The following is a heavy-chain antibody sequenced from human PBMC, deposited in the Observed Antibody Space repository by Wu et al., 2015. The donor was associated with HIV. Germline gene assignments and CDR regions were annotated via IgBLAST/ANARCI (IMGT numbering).Heavy chain of an antibody. CDR1: GYTFTSYG. D-gene: IGHD3-22*01. CDR2: ISAYNGNT. J-gene: IGHJ6*02. CDR3: AGGFPPDYYDSSGYSRYYYYGMTS. Sequence: QVQLVQSGAEVKKPGASVKVSCKASGYTFTSYGISWVRQAPGQGLEWMGWISAYNGNTNYAQKLQGRVTMTTDTSTSTAYMELRSLRSDDTAVYYCAGGFPPDYYDSSGYSRYYYYGMTSGPRDHGHRLL. V-gene: IGHV1-18*01.